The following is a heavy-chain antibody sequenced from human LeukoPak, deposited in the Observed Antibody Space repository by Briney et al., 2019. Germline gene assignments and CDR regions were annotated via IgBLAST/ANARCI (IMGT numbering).Heavy chain of an antibody. CDR2: IYHSGST. V-gene: IGHV4-59*01. J-gene: IGHJ6*03. CDR1: GGSISSYY. Sequence: SETLSLTCTVSGGSISSYYWSWIRQPPGKGLEWIGYIYHSGSTNYNPSLKSRVTISVDTSKNQFSLKLSSVTAADTAVYYCARGGTVTTYYYYYYMDVWGKGTMVTVSS. CDR3: ARGGTVTTYYYYYYMDV. D-gene: IGHD4-11*01.